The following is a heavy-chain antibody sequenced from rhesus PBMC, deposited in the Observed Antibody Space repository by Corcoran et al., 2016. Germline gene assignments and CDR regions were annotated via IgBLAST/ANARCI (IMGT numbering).Heavy chain of an antibody. J-gene: IGHJ4*01. CDR1: GFTFSSYD. CDR3: TSEFDGYFDY. Sequence: EVQLVESGGGLVQPGGSLRLSCAASGFTFSSYDMSWVRQAPGTGLGWVSYISYTGKTTYYADSVQGRFTISRDNDKNSLSLQMSSLRAEDTAVYYCTSEFDGYFDYWGQGVLVTVSS. V-gene: IGHV3-136*01. CDR2: ISYTGKTT.